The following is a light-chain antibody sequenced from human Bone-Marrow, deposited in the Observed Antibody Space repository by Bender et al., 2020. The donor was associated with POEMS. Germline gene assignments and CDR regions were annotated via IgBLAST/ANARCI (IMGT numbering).Light chain of an antibody. CDR2: EVT. Sequence: QSALTQPASVSGSPGQSITISCTGSSIDVGTYNFVSWYQQHPGKAPKLMIYEVTKRPPGVPDRFSGSKSGNTASLTVAGLQSEDEADYYCSSYAGSNSYIFGSGTTVTVL. V-gene: IGLV2-23*02. J-gene: IGLJ1*01. CDR1: SIDVGTYNF. CDR3: SSYAGSNSYI.